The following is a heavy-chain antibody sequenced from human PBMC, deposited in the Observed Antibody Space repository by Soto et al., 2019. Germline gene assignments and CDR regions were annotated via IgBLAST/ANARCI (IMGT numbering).Heavy chain of an antibody. V-gene: IGHV4-59*01. CDR3: ARATGTLRSRNCDY. CDR1: GGSSSSYY. CDR2: INYSGST. D-gene: IGHD1-1*01. Sequence: PSETLSLTCTVSGGSSSSYYWRWIRQPPGKGLEWIGYINYSGSTNYNPSLKSRVTISVDTSKNRFSLNLTSVTAADTVLYCCARATGTLRSRNCDYWGQGSLVTAPQ. J-gene: IGHJ4*02.